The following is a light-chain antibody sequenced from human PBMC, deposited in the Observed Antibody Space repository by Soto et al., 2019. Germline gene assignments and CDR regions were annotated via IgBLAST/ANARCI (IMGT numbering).Light chain of an antibody. CDR2: DAS. Sequence: DIQMTQSPSTLSASVGDRVTITCRSSQSISSWLAWYQQKPGKAPKLLIHDASSLESGVPSRFSGSGSRTEFTLTISSLQPDDFATYYCQQYNSYSPTWTFGQGTKVDI. V-gene: IGKV1-5*01. CDR3: QQYNSYSPTWT. J-gene: IGKJ1*01. CDR1: QSISSW.